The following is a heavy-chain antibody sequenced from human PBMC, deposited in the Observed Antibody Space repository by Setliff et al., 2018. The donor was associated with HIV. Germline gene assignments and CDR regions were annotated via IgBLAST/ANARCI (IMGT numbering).Heavy chain of an antibody. CDR1: GGSININNYY. J-gene: IGHJ2*01. D-gene: IGHD1-26*01. CDR3: ARAAYSGTYLWEPATDL. V-gene: IGHV4-61*05. Sequence: SETLSLTCTVSGGSININNYYWGWIRQPPGKGLEWIGHIYTSGKTHYSPSLKSRITISADTSKNQLSLNLSSVTAADTAVYYCARAAYSGTYLWEPATDLWGRGTLVTVSS. CDR2: IYTSGKT.